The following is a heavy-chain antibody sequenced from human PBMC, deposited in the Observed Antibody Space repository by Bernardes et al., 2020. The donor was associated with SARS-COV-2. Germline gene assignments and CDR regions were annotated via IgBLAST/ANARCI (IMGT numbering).Heavy chain of an antibody. Sequence: ETLSLTCAVSGYSISSGYYWGWIRQPPGKGLEWIGSIYHSGSTYYNPSLKSRVTISVDTSKNQFSLKLSSVTAADTAVYYCARAFLGYYWYFDLWGRGTLVTVSS. CDR2: IYHSGST. CDR1: GYSISSGYY. CDR3: ARAFLGYYWYFDL. J-gene: IGHJ2*01. V-gene: IGHV4-38-2*01. D-gene: IGHD6-13*01.